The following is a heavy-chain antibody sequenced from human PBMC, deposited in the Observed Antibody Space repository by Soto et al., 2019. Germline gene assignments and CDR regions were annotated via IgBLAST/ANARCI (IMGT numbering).Heavy chain of an antibody. J-gene: IGHJ4*02. Sequence: SETLSLTCTVSGGSISSSSYYWGWIRQPPGKGLEWIGSIYYSGSTYYNPSLKSRVTISVDTSKNQFSLKLSSVTAADTAVYYCASDLVAATGFDYWGQGTLVTVS. CDR3: ASDLVAATGFDY. V-gene: IGHV4-39*01. CDR1: GGSISSSSYY. CDR2: IYYSGST. D-gene: IGHD2-15*01.